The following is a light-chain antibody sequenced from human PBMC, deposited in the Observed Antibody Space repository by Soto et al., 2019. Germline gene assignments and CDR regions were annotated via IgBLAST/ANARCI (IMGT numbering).Light chain of an antibody. CDR1: QTVNSNF. Sequence: EVVLTQSPGTLSLSPGERATLYCRSSQTVNSNFLAWYQQKPGQAPRLLIYGVSNRATGIPDRFSGSGSGTDITLTISRLEPEDFAVYYCQQSGDTPTFGQGTTV. CDR2: GVS. J-gene: IGKJ1*01. CDR3: QQSGDTPT. V-gene: IGKV3-20*01.